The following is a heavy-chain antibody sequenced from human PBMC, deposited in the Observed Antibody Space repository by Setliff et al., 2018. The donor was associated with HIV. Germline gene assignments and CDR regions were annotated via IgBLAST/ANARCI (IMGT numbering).Heavy chain of an antibody. J-gene: IGHJ4*02. D-gene: IGHD3-16*01. CDR3: ARLSPLALFGGIIGPYFDY. Sequence: PSETLSLTCSVSGGSISSSSYYWGWIRQPPGKGLECLGYIYYRGNTYYSPSLKSRLTISVDTSKSQFSLKLSSVTAADTAVYYCARLSPLALFGGIIGPYFDYWGQGTVVTVSS. V-gene: IGHV4-39*07. CDR2: IYYRGNT. CDR1: GGSISSSSYY.